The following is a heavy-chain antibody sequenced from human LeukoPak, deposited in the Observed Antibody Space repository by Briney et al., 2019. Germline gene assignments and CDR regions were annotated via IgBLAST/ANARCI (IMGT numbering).Heavy chain of an antibody. V-gene: IGHV4-59*01. CDR2: IYYSGST. CDR3: ARGDMVRTTYYYYGMDV. CDR1: GGSISSYY. J-gene: IGHJ6*02. D-gene: IGHD3-10*01. Sequence: SETLSLTCTVSGGSISSYYWSWIRQPPGKGLEWIRYIYYSGSTNYNPSLKSRVTISVDTSKNQFSLKLSSVTAADTAVYYCARGDMVRTTYYYYGMDVWGQGTTVTVSS.